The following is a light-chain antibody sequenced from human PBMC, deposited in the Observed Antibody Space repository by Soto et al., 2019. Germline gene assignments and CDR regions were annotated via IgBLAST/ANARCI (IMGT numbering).Light chain of an antibody. CDR2: EVT. J-gene: IGLJ1*01. V-gene: IGLV2-14*01. CDR1: GSGCGGDNY. CDR3: SSFSSSSTLPYV. Sequence: LTQQEAVYWSPGHSITMSCIGAGSGCGGDNYVSWYQQFPGKAPKLMIYEVTNRPSGVSNRFSGSKSGNTASLTISGLQAEDEADYYCSSFSSSSTLPYVFGTGPKVTVL.